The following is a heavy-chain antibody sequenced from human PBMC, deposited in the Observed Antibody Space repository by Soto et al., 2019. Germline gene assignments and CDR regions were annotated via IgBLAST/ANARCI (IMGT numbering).Heavy chain of an antibody. CDR3: TRGPPVGAIDY. Sequence: EVQLVESGGGLVQPGGSLKLSCAASGFIFSDSAMHWVRQASGKGLEWVGRIRTKVNTYATLYAASVKGRFTISRDDSENTAYLQRNSLKTEDTAVYYCTRGPPVGAIDYWGQGTLVTVSS. D-gene: IGHD1-26*01. CDR1: GFIFSDSA. J-gene: IGHJ4*02. CDR2: IRTKVNTYAT. V-gene: IGHV3-73*02.